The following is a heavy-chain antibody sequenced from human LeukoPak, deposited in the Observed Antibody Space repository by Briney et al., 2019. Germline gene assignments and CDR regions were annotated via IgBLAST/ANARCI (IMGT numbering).Heavy chain of an antibody. J-gene: IGHJ4*02. CDR1: GGSFSGYY. Sequence: SETLSLTCAVYGGSFSGYYWSWIRQPPGKGLEWIGEINHSGSTNYNPSLKSRVTISVDTSKNQFSLKLSSVTAADTAVYYCARGFTSEIWGQGTLVPVS. V-gene: IGHV4-34*01. CDR2: INHSGST. CDR3: ARGFTSEI.